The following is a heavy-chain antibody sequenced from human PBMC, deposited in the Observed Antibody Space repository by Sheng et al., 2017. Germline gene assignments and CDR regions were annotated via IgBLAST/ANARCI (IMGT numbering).Heavy chain of an antibody. D-gene: IGHD3-3*01. V-gene: IGHV3-30*18. Sequence: QVQLVESGGGVVQPGRSLRLSCAASGFTFSSYGMHWVRQAPGKGLEWVAVISYDGSNKYYADSVKGRFTISRDNSKNTLYLQMNSLRAEDTAVYYCAKGDDFWSGYGAFDIWGQGTMVTVSS. CDR2: ISYDGSNK. CDR1: GFTFSSYG. J-gene: IGHJ3*02. CDR3: AKGDDFWSGYGAFDI.